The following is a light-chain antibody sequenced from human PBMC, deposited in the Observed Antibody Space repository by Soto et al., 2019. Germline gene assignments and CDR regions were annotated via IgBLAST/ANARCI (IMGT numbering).Light chain of an antibody. Sequence: EIVLTQSPGTLSLSPGERATLSCRASQSVSSTYLAWYQQKPGQAPRLLMYGASSRATGIPDRFSGSGSGTDFTLTISRLEPEDFAVYYCQQYDISPGWTFGQGTKVEIK. CDR1: QSVSSTY. CDR3: QQYDISPGWT. J-gene: IGKJ1*01. V-gene: IGKV3-20*01. CDR2: GAS.